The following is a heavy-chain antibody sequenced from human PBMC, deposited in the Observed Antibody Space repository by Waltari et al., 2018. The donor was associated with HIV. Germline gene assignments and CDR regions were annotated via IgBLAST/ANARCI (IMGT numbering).Heavy chain of an antibody. CDR3: ARVHDDRSGSNWFDP. J-gene: IGHJ5*02. CDR2: MSAYKGNT. V-gene: IGHV1-18*01. CDR1: GYTFTSYG. Sequence: QVQLVQSGAEVKKPGASVKVSCKASGYTFTSYGISWVRQAPGQGLEWMGWMSAYKGNTNYAQKLQGRVTMTTDTSTSTAYMELRSLRFDDTAVYYCARVHDDRSGSNWFDPWGQGTLVTVSS. D-gene: IGHD3-22*01.